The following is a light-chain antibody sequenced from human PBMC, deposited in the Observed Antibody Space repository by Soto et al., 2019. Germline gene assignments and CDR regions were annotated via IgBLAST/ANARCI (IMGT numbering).Light chain of an antibody. V-gene: IGKV3-20*01. CDR2: GAS. CDR3: QQYGSSASIT. CDR1: QSVSSSY. J-gene: IGKJ5*01. Sequence: EIVLTQSPGTLSLSPGERATLSCRASQSVSSSYLAWYQQKPGQAPRLLIYGASSRATGIPDRFSGSGSGTDFPLTISRLEPEDFAVYYCQQYGSSASITFGQGTRLEIK.